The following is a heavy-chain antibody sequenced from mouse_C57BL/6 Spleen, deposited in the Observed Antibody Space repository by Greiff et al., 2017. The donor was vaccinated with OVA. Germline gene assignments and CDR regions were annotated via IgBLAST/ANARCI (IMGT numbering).Heavy chain of an antibody. CDR3: ARHGEVPPFAY. V-gene: IGHV5-6*01. Sequence: EVMLVASGGDLVKPGGSLKLSCAASGFTFSSYGMSWVRQTPDKRLEWVATISSGGSYTYYPDSVKGRFPISRDNAKNTLYLQMSSLKSEDTAMYYCARHGEVPPFAYWGQGTLVTVSA. CDR1: GFTFSSYG. CDR2: ISSGGSYT. J-gene: IGHJ3*01. D-gene: IGHD2-14*01.